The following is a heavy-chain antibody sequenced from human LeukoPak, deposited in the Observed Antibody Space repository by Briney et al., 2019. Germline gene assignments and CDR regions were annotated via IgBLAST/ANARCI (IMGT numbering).Heavy chain of an antibody. Sequence: SVKVSCKSSGYIFSSYYIHWVRQAPGQGLEWMGGIIPIFGTANYAQKFQGRVTITADESTSTAYMELSSLRSEDTAVYYCARDQEQQLDKNYGMDVWGQGTTVTVSS. V-gene: IGHV1-69*13. D-gene: IGHD6-13*01. J-gene: IGHJ6*02. CDR2: IIPIFGTA. CDR3: ARDQEQQLDKNYGMDV. CDR1: GYIFSSYY.